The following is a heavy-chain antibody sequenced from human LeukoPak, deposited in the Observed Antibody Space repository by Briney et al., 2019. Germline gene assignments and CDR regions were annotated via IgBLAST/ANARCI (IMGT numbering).Heavy chain of an antibody. D-gene: IGHD3-22*01. CDR3: ASYDSSGYHDY. CDR1: GGSISSYY. J-gene: IGHJ4*02. CDR2: IYYSGST. Sequence: SETLSLTCAVSGGSISSYYWSWIRQPLGKGLEWIGYIYYSGSTNYNPSLKSRVSISVDTSKNQFSLRLSSVTAADTALYFCASYDSSGYHDYWGQGTLVTVSS. V-gene: IGHV4-59*01.